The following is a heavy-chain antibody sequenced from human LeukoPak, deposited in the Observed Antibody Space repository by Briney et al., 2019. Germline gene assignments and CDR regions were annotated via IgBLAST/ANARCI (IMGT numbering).Heavy chain of an antibody. V-gene: IGHV3-23*01. CDR1: GFTFSSYA. D-gene: IGHD6-6*01. CDR3: AKDRYSSSSPHYFDY. J-gene: IGHJ4*02. Sequence: GGSLRLSCAASGFTFSSYAMSWVRQAPGKGLEWVPAISGSGGSTYYADSVKGRFTISRDNSKNTLYLQMNSLTAEDTALYYCAKDRYSSSSPHYFDYWGQGTLVTVAS. CDR2: ISGSGGST.